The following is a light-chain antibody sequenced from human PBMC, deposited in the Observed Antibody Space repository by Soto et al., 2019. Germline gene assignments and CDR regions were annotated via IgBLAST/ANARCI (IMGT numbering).Light chain of an antibody. CDR1: RDINIY. J-gene: IGKJ5*01. V-gene: IGKV1-33*01. Sequence: DIQMTQSPSSLFASVGDRVTITCQATRDINIYLNWYQQKPGKAPNLLIYDASNLEMGVPSRFSGSGSGTHFTFTISSLQTEDIGTYYCQQYDILPITFGRGTRLEIK. CDR2: DAS. CDR3: QQYDILPIT.